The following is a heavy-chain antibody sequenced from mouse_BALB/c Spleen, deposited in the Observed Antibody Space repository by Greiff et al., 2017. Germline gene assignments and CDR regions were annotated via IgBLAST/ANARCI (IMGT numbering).Heavy chain of an antibody. CDR2: INPSTGYT. D-gene: IGHD2-4*01. J-gene: IGHJ3*01. V-gene: IGHV1-7*01. CDR1: GYTFTSYW. Sequence: QVQLQQSGAELAKPGASVKMSCKASGYTFTSYWMHWVKQRPGQGLEWIGYINPSTGYTEYNQKFKDKATLTADKSSSTAYMQLSSLTSEDSAVYYCARMITTVSSYWGQGTLVTVSA. CDR3: ARMITTVSSY.